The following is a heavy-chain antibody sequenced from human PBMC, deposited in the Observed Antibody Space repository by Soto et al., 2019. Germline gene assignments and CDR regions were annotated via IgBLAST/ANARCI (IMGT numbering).Heavy chain of an antibody. CDR1: GLTFSSYT. V-gene: IGHV3-21*01. CDR3: ARGSHSTTWYGGQFDY. D-gene: IGHD6-13*01. J-gene: IGHJ4*02. Sequence: EVQLVDSGVGLVKPGGSLRLSCAASGLTFSSYTMNWVRQAPGKGLEWVSSVSSSSTYIYYADSVKGRFTISRDNAKNSLYLQMNSLRAEDTAIYYCARGSHSTTWYGGQFDYWGQGTLVTVSS. CDR2: VSSSSTYI.